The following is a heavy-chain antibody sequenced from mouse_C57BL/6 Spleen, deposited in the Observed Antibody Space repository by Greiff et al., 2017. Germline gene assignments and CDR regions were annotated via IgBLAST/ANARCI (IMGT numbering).Heavy chain of an antibody. V-gene: IGHV5-17*01. J-gene: IGHJ4*01. CDR1: GFTFSDYG. CDR2: ISSGSSTI. D-gene: IGHD2-1*01. Sequence: EVNVVESGGGLVKPGGSLKLSCAASGFTFSDYGMHWVRQAPEQGLEWVAYISSGSSTIYYADTVKGRFTISRDNAKNTLFLQMTSLRSEDTAMYYCARRDGKAMDYWGQGTSVTVSS. CDR3: ARRDGKAMDY.